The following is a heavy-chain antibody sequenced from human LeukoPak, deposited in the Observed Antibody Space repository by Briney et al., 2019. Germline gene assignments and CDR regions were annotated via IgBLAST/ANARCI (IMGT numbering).Heavy chain of an antibody. CDR1: GYTFTGYY. D-gene: IGHD1-7*01. CDR2: INPNSGGT. J-gene: IGHJ6*03. V-gene: IGHV1-2*02. CDR3: ATQGDAGKLELRCYYYYMDV. Sequence: ASVKVSCKASGYTFTGYYMHWVRQAPGQGLEWMGWINPNSGGTNYAQKFQGRVTMTRDTSISTAYMELSRLRSDDTAVYYCATQGDAGKLELRCYYYYMDVWGKGTTVTVSS.